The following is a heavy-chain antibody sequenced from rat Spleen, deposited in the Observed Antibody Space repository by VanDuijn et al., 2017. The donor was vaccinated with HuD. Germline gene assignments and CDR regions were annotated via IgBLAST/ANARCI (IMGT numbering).Heavy chain of an antibody. Sequence: EVQLVESGGGLVQPGRSLKLSCAASGFTFSDYNMAWVRQAPKKGLEWVATISYDGSSTYYRDSVKGRFTISRDNAKSTLYLQMDSLRSEDTATYYCARHGEFGFLMDAWGQGVMVTVSS. V-gene: IGHV5-7*01. CDR3: ARHGEFGFLMDA. CDR1: GFTFSDYN. J-gene: IGHJ2*01. D-gene: IGHD4-3*01. CDR2: ISYDGSST.